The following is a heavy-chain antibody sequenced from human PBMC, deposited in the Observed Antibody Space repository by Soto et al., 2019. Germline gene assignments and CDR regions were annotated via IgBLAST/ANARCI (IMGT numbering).Heavy chain of an antibody. CDR1: GFTFSFYA. CDR3: ARQAKIGDRSQFYFDS. CDR2: ISYNGRNK. Sequence: GGSLRLSCAASGFTFSFYAMHWVRQAPGKGLEWVAVISYNGRNKHYVDSVKGRFAISRDNSQDTLYLQMDSLRPDDTAVYYCARQAKIGDRSQFYFDSWGQGTLVTVSS. D-gene: IGHD3-16*01. V-gene: IGHV3-30*09. J-gene: IGHJ4*02.